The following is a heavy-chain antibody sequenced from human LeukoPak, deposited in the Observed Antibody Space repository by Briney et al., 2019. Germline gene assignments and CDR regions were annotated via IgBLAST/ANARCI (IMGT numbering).Heavy chain of an antibody. CDR2: IYYSGST. CDR1: GGSFSGYY. V-gene: IGHV4-34*01. Sequence: PSETLSLTCAVYGGSFSGYYWSWIRQPPGKGLEWIGSIYYSGSTYYNPSLKSRVTISVDTSKNQFSLKLSSVTAADTAVYYCARTWIQLWFTAYYYYMDVWGKGTTVTVSS. J-gene: IGHJ6*03. D-gene: IGHD5-18*01. CDR3: ARTWIQLWFTAYYYYMDV.